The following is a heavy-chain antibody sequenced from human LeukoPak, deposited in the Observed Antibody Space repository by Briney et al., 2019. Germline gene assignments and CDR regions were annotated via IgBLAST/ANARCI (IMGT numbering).Heavy chain of an antibody. V-gene: IGHV3-30-3*01. D-gene: IGHD5-18*01. Sequence: GGSLRLSCAASGFTFSSYAMHWVRQAPGKGLEWVAVISYDGSNKYYADSVKGRFTISRDNSKNTLYLQMNNLRAEDTALYYCAKGVLALVDTAMVMANWGQGTLVTVSS. J-gene: IGHJ4*02. CDR3: AKGVLALVDTAMVMAN. CDR2: ISYDGSNK. CDR1: GFTFSSYA.